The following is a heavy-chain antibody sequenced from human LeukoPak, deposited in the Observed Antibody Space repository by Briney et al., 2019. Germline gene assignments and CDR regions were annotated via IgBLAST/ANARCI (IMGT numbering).Heavy chain of an antibody. CDR2: IYHSGST. J-gene: IGHJ4*02. Sequence: PSETLSLTCTVSGGSISSGGYYWSWIRQPPGKGLEWIGYIYHSGSTYYNPSLKSRVTISVDRSKNQFSLKLSSVTAADTAVYYCARALGELELLDYFDYWGQGTLVTVSS. V-gene: IGHV4-30-2*01. D-gene: IGHD1-26*01. CDR3: ARALGELELLDYFDY. CDR1: GGSISSGGYY.